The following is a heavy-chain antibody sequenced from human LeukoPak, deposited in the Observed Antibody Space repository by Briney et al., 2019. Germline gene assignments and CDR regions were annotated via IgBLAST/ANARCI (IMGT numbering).Heavy chain of an antibody. CDR2: INPNSGGT. Sequence: ASVKVSCKASGYTFTGYYMHWVRQAPGQGLEWMGWINPNSGGTNYAQKFQGRVTMTRDTSISTAYMELSRLRSDDTAVYYCATLPTPAVAPNPCDYWGQGTLVTVSS. D-gene: IGHD6-19*01. CDR1: GYTFTGYY. V-gene: IGHV1-2*02. CDR3: ATLPTPAVAPNPCDY. J-gene: IGHJ4*02.